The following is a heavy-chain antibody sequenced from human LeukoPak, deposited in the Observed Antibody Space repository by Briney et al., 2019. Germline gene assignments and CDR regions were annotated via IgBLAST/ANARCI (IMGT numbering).Heavy chain of an antibody. CDR3: ARDRDDGGFEY. Sequence: PGGSLRLSCAASGFTFSNYWMSWVRQAPEKGLEWVANIKQDGSVKQYVDSMKGRFTISRDNAKNSLYLQMNSLRAEDTAVYYCARDRDDGGFEYWGQGTLVTVS. D-gene: IGHD4-23*01. CDR1: GFTFSNYW. J-gene: IGHJ4*02. V-gene: IGHV3-7*01. CDR2: IKQDGSVK.